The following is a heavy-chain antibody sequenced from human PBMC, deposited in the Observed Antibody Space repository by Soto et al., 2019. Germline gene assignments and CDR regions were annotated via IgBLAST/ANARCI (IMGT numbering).Heavy chain of an antibody. CDR2: ISSSSRIT. J-gene: IGHJ6*02. D-gene: IGHD2-2*01. Sequence: GGSLRLCCAASGFIFRSYSLNWVRQVPGKGLEWLSYISSSSRITYYADSVKGRFTVSRDNAKNSLYLQMNSLRDEDTAVYYCARDQDIVVAPGAYGMDVWGQGTTVTV. CDR3: ARDQDIVVAPGAYGMDV. CDR1: GFIFRSYS. V-gene: IGHV3-48*02.